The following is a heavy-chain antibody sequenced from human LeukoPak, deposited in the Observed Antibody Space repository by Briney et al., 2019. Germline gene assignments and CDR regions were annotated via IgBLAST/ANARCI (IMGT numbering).Heavy chain of an antibody. CDR1: GGSLSGFY. Sequence: SETLSLTCAVSGGSLSGFYWSWIRQPPGKGLEWIGDARHSGRTNYNTVLRSGAAVSVDMSKKQFSLNLSSVTAADRAVYYCARGPLTYYYASGSYYSNWGQGTLVTVSS. CDR3: ARGPLTYYYASGSYYSN. CDR2: ARHSGRT. J-gene: IGHJ4*02. D-gene: IGHD3-10*01. V-gene: IGHV4-34*01.